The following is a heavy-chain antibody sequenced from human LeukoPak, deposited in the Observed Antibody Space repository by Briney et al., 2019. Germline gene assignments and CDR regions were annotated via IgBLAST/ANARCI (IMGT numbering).Heavy chain of an antibody. V-gene: IGHV4-59*01. CDR3: AKGPAEYFQH. J-gene: IGHJ1*01. Sequence: SETLSLTCTVSGGSISSYYWSWIRQPPGKGLEWIGYIYYSGSTNYNPSLKSRVTISVDTSKNQFSLKLSSVTAADTAVYYCAKGPAEYFQHWGQGTLVTVSS. CDR1: GGSISSYY. CDR2: IYYSGST.